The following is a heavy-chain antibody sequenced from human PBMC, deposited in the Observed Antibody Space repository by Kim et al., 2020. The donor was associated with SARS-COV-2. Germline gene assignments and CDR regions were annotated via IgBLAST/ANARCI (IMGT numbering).Heavy chain of an antibody. D-gene: IGHD2-2*01. Sequence: GGSLRLSCAASGFTFSNAWMSWVRQAPGKGLEWVGRIKSKTDGGTTDYAAPVKGRFTISRDDSKNTLYLQMNSLKTEDTAVYYCTTGLDIVVVPASDYWGQGTLVTVSS. V-gene: IGHV3-15*01. CDR2: IKSKTDGGTT. CDR1: GFTFSNAW. CDR3: TTGLDIVVVPASDY. J-gene: IGHJ4*02.